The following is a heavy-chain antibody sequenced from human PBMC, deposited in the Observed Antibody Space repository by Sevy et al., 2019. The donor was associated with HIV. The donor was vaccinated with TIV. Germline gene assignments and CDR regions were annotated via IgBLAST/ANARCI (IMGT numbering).Heavy chain of an antibody. CDR3: VKAPYSTSSPGWFDP. CDR1: GFTVDDYA. J-gene: IGHJ5*02. V-gene: IGHV3-9*01. Sequence: GGSLRLSCAASGFTVDDYAMHWVRQAPGKGLEWVSSISWSSANIGYADSVKGRFSISRDNAKNSLYLQMNSLRTEDTAFYYCVKAPYSTSSPGWFDPWGQGTLVTVSS. CDR2: ISWSSANI. D-gene: IGHD6-13*01.